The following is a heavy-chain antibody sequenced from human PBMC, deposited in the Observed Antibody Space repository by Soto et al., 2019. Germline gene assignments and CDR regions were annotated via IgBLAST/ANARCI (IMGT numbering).Heavy chain of an antibody. CDR1: GYNFAASD. Sequence: QVQLVQSGAKVKKPGASVRVSCGAPGYNFAASDIPGVQQAAGQGLEWMGWMNPRTGDTAFAQEFQDRVTMTSDTSRNTAYMEVSGLRSEDTAVYFCVRQPGGVATPGDDYWGQGTLVTVSS. J-gene: IGHJ4*02. CDR3: VRQPGGVATPGDDY. CDR2: MNPRTGDT. D-gene: IGHD3-10*01. V-gene: IGHV1-8*02.